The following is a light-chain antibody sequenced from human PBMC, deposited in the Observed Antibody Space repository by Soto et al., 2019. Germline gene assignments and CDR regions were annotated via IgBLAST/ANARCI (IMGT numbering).Light chain of an antibody. CDR2: DDS. V-gene: IGLV3-21*02. J-gene: IGLJ1*01. CDR3: QVWDSSSDQFV. CDR1: NIGSKN. Sequence: SYGLTQPPSVSVAPGQTARISCGGNNIGSKNVHWYQQKPGQAPVLVVYDDSDRPSGIPERFSGSNSGNTATLTISRVEAGDEADYYCQVWDSSSDQFVFGTGTKVTVL.